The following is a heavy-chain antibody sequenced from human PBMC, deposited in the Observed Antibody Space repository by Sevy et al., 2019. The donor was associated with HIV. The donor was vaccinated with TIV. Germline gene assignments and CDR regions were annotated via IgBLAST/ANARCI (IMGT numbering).Heavy chain of an antibody. CDR1: GFTFDDYA. CDR3: AKDFGSFDAFDI. V-gene: IGHV3-9*01. D-gene: IGHD3-16*02. CDR2: ISWNSGSI. Sequence: GGSLRLSCAASGFTFDDYAMHWVRQAPGKGLEWVSGISWNSGSIGYADSVKGRFTISRDNAKNSLYLQMNSLRAEDTALYYCAKDFGSFDAFDIWGQGTMVTVSS. J-gene: IGHJ3*02.